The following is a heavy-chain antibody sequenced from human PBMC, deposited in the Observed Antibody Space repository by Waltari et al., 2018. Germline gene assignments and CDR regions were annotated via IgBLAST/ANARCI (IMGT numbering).Heavy chain of an antibody. Sequence: APGKGLEWVSYISSSGSTIYYADSVKGRFTISRDNAKNSLYLQMNSLRAEDTAVYYCARDAYYDSSGYHNWFDPWGQGTLVTVSS. D-gene: IGHD3-22*01. CDR2: ISSSGSTI. J-gene: IGHJ5*02. CDR3: ARDAYYDSSGYHNWFDP. V-gene: IGHV3-48*03.